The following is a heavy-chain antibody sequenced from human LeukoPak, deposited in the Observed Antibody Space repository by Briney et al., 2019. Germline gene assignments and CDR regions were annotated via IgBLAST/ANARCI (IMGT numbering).Heavy chain of an antibody. V-gene: IGHV3-30*18. CDR1: GFTFSSYG. Sequence: GRSLRHSCAASGFTFSSYGMHWVRQAPGKGLEWVAVISYDGSKKYYADSVKGRFTISRDNSKNTLYLQMNSLRAEDTAVYYCAKVVNDYGDYVGQGTLVTVSS. CDR2: ISYDGSKK. J-gene: IGHJ4*02. CDR3: AKVVNDYGDY.